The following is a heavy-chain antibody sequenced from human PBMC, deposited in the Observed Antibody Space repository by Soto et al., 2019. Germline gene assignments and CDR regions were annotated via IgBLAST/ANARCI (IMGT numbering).Heavy chain of an antibody. V-gene: IGHV3-15*01. CDR1: GFTFSDAW. Sequence: PGGSLRLSCAASGFTFSDAWMSWVRQAPGKGLDWVGRIKSKSDGGTTEYAAPVRGRFTISRDDSKNTLYLQINSLKTEDTAVYYCTTDVWRLPVVVGSTEYFNPWGQGTPVTVSS. CDR2: IKSKSDGGTT. J-gene: IGHJ5*02. CDR3: TTDVWRLPVVVGSTEYFNP. D-gene: IGHD2-15*01.